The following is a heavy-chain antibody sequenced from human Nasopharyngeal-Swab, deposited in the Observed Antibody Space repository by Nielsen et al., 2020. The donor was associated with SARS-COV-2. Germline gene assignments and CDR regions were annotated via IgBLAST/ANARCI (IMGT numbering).Heavy chain of an antibody. V-gene: IGHV4-34*01. CDR3: ASIAAAGT. CDR2: INHSGST. Sequence: WETLSLTCAVYGGSFSGYYWSWIRQPPGKGLEWIGEINHSGSTNYNPSLKSRVTISVDTSKNQFSLKLSSVTAADTAVYYCASIAAAGTWGQGTLVTVSS. J-gene: IGHJ4*02. D-gene: IGHD6-13*01. CDR1: GGSFSGYY.